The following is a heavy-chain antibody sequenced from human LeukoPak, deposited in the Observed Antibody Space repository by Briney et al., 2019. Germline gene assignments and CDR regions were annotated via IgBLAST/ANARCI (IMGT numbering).Heavy chain of an antibody. V-gene: IGHV3-23*01. D-gene: IGHD4-23*01. CDR3: AKDGGRHGGNFYFDY. J-gene: IGHJ4*02. Sequence: GGSLRFSCAASGFTFSSYAMNWVRQAPGKGLEWVSTISGSGGSTYYADSVKGRFTISRDNSRNTLYLQMNSLRAEDTAVYYCAKDGGRHGGNFYFDYWGQGTLVTVSS. CDR2: ISGSGGST. CDR1: GFTFSSYA.